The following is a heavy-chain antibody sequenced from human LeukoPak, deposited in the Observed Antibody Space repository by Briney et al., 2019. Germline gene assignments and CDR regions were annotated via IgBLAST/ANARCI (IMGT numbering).Heavy chain of an antibody. J-gene: IGHJ4*02. CDR3: ARERVSYYDSSGYYLGIDY. CDR2: INPNSGGT. V-gene: IGHV1-2*02. Sequence: ASVKVSCKASGYTFTGYYMHWVRQAPGQGLEWMGWINPNSGGTNYAQKFQGRVTMTRDTSISTAYMELSRLRSDDTAVYYCARERVSYYDSSGYYLGIDYWGQGTLVTASS. CDR1: GYTFTGYY. D-gene: IGHD3-22*01.